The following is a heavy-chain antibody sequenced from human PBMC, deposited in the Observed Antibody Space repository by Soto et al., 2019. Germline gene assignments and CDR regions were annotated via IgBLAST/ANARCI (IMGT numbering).Heavy chain of an antibody. CDR3: AIRCPLYSSSWYKYYFDY. D-gene: IGHD6-13*01. CDR2: IYPGDSDT. J-gene: IGHJ4*02. CDR1: GYSFTSYW. Sequence: GESLKISCKGSGYSFTSYWIGWVRQMPGKGLEWMGIIYPGDSDTRYSPSFQGQVTISADKSISTAYLQWSSLKASDTAMYYCAIRCPLYSSSWYKYYFDYWGQGTLVTVSS. V-gene: IGHV5-51*01.